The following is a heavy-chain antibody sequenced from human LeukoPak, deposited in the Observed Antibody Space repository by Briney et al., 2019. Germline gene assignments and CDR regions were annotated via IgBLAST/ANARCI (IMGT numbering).Heavy chain of an antibody. CDR3: ARALGGYASF. CDR1: GGSVSSGSYY. CDR2: ISGSGGST. J-gene: IGHJ4*02. Sequence: ETLSLTCTVSGGSVSSGSYYWSWVRQAPGKGLEWVSAISGSGGSTHYAGSVTGRVTISRDNSKNTLYLQMNSLRAEDTAVYYCARALGGYASFWGQGTLVTVSS. V-gene: IGHV3-23*01. D-gene: IGHD5-12*01.